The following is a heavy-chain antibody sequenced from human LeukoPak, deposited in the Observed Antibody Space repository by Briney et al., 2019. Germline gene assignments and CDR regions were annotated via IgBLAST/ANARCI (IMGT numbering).Heavy chain of an antibody. V-gene: IGHV4-59*01. CDR2: IYYSGST. CDR1: GGSISSYY. J-gene: IGHJ4*02. Sequence: SETLSLTCTVSGGSISSYYWSWIRQPPGKGLEWIGYIYYSGSTNYNPSLKSRVTISVDTSKNQFSLKLSSVTAADTAVYYCARTRRDGYNYAWFDYWGQGTLVTVSS. CDR3: ARTRRDGYNYAWFDY. D-gene: IGHD5-24*01.